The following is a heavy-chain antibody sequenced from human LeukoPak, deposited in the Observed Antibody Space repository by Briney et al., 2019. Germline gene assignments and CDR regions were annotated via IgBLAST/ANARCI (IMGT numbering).Heavy chain of an antibody. V-gene: IGHV4-34*01. CDR1: DGSFSDYY. CDR3: ARAYYGSGSFLEYYYYMDV. J-gene: IGHJ6*03. CDR2: VNHSGST. D-gene: IGHD3-10*01. Sequence: SETLSLTRAVYDGSFSDYYWTWIRQPPGKGLEWIGEVNHSGSTNFNPSLKSRVTISVETSKNQFSLTLTSVTAADTAVYYCARAYYGSGSFLEYYYYMDVWGKGTTVTVSS.